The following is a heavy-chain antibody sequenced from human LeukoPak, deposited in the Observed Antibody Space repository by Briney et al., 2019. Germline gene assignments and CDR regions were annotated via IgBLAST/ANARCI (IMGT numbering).Heavy chain of an antibody. CDR1: GYTFTSYD. CDR2: MNPNSGDT. CDR3: ATATSGGYSSCFAP. J-gene: IGHJ5*02. Sequence: ASVKVSCKASGYTFTSYDINWVRQATGQGLEWMGWMNPNSGDTAYAQKFQGRVTMTRDTSISTAYMELSSLRSEDTAVYYCATATSGGYSSCFAPGGKEPLVTVPS. D-gene: IGHD6-13*01. V-gene: IGHV1-8*01.